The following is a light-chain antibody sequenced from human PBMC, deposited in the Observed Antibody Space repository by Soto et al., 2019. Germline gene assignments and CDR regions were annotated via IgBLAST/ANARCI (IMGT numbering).Light chain of an antibody. J-gene: IGKJ5*01. CDR1: QSVSSY. CDR2: DAS. CDR3: QQRSNWPIT. Sequence: EIVLTQSPDTLSLSPGERATLSCRASQSVSSYLACYQQKPGQAPRLLIYDASNRATGIPARFSGSGSGTDITLTISSLEPEDFAVYYCQQRSNWPITFGQGTRLEIK. V-gene: IGKV3-11*01.